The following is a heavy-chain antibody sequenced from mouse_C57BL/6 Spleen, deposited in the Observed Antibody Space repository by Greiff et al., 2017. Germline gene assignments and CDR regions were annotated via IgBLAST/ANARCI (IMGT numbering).Heavy chain of an antibody. J-gene: IGHJ4*01. CDR2: FHPYNDDT. V-gene: IGHV1-47*01. D-gene: IGHD2-4*01. CDR3: ARGEYDYDDEGYAMDY. Sequence: VHLVESGAELVKPGASVKMSCKASGYTFTTYPIEWMKQNHGKSLEWIGNFHPYNDDTKYNEKFKGKATLTVEKSSSTVYLELSRLTSDDSAVYYCARGEYDYDDEGYAMDYWGQGTSVTVSS. CDR1: GYTFTTYP.